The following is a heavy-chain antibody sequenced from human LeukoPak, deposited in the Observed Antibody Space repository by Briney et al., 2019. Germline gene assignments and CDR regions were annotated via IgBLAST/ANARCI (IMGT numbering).Heavy chain of an antibody. CDR3: ARDLAFSGYYYY. Sequence: GSLRLSCAASGFTFDDYGMSWVRQAPGKGLEWVSGINWNGGSTGYADSVKGRFTISRDNAKNSLYLQMNSLRAEDTAVYYCARDLAFSGYYYYWGQGTLVTVSS. D-gene: IGHD3-3*01. V-gene: IGHV3-20*04. CDR2: INWNGGST. CDR1: GFTFDDYG. J-gene: IGHJ4*02.